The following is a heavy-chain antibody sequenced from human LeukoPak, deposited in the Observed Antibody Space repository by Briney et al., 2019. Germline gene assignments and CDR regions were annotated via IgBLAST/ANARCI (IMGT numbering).Heavy chain of an antibody. CDR1: GFTFSDYY. CDR2: ISSSGSTI. V-gene: IGHV3-11*01. J-gene: IGHJ6*02. Sequence: GGSLRLSCAASGFTFSDYYMSWIRQAPGKGLEWVSYISSSGSTIYYADSVKGRFTISRDNAKNSLYLQMNSLRAEDTAVYYCARDLSPPLYYYNYYGMDVWGQGTTVTVSS. CDR3: ARDLSPPLYYYNYYGMDV.